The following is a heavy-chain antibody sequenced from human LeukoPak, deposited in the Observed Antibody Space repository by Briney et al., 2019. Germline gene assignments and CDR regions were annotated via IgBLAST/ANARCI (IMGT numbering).Heavy chain of an antibody. CDR2: ISSSSTYI. CDR3: ARGYDSSGYFPDF. V-gene: IGHV3-21*01. D-gene: IGHD3-22*01. Sequence: GGSLRLSCAASGFTFSSYSMNWVRQAPGKGLEWVLYISSSSTYIYHADSVKGRFTISRDNAKNSLHLQMHSLRAEDTDVYYCARGYDSSGYFPDFGGQGTLVTVSS. J-gene: IGHJ4*02. CDR1: GFTFSSYS.